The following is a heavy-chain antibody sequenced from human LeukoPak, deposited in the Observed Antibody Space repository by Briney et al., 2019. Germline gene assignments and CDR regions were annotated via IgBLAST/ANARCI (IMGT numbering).Heavy chain of an antibody. CDR2: VHLSGAT. J-gene: IGHJ4*02. D-gene: IGHD1-26*01. Sequence: SGTLSLTCAVSGGSITTTNWWSWVRQPPGRGLEWIGEVHLSGATNYNPSLESRVSMSIDKSKNHLSLEVTSVTAADTAIYYCTRESGAFSPFGFWGQGTLLTVSS. V-gene: IGHV4-4*02. CDR1: GGSITTTNW. CDR3: TRESGAFSPFGF.